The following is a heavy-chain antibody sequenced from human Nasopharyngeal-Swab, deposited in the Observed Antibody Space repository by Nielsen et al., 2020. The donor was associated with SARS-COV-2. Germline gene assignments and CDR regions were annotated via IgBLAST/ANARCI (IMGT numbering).Heavy chain of an antibody. Sequence: GESLKISCAASGFTFSSYNMNWVRQAPGKGLEWVSSISSSSSYIYYADSVKGRFTISRDNAKNSLYLQMNSLRAEDTAVYYCARLGLWFGELFIDYWGQGTLVTVSS. CDR1: GFTFSSYN. V-gene: IGHV3-21*01. CDR3: ARLGLWFGELFIDY. CDR2: ISSSSSYI. J-gene: IGHJ4*02. D-gene: IGHD3-10*01.